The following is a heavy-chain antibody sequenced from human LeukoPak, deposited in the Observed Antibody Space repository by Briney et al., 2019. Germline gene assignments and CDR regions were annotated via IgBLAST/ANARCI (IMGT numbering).Heavy chain of an antibody. CDR2: INPNSGGT. J-gene: IGHJ3*02. CDR1: GYTFTGYY. Sequence: ASVKVSCKASGYTFTGYYMHWVRQAPGQGLEWMGWINPNSGGTNYAQKFQGRVTMTRDTSISTAYMELSRLRSDDTAVYYCARRVGVRRVIGAFDIWGQGTMVTVSS. V-gene: IGHV1-2*02. CDR3: ARRVGVRRVIGAFDI. D-gene: IGHD3-10*01.